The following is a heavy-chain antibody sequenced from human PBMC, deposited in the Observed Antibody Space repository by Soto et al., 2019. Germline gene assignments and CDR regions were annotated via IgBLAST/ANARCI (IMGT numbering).Heavy chain of an antibody. V-gene: IGHV3-23*01. J-gene: IGHJ4*02. CDR1: GFTFSSYA. Sequence: EVQLLESGGGLVQPGGSLRLSCAASGFTFSSYAMSWVRQAPGKGLEWVSAISGSGGSTYYADSVKGRFTISRDNSKNTLYLQMNSLRAEDTAVYYCAKDLWVAIAVAGAFDYWGQGTLVTVSS. CDR2: ISGSGGST. D-gene: IGHD6-19*01. CDR3: AKDLWVAIAVAGAFDY.